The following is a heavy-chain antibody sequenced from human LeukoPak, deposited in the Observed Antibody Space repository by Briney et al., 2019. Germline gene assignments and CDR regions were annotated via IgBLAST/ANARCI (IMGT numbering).Heavy chain of an antibody. D-gene: IGHD3-10*01. V-gene: IGHV3-21*01. Sequence: PGGSLRLSCAASGFTFSSYSMNWVRQAPGKGLEWVSSISSSSSYIYYADSVKGRFTISRDNAKNSLYLQMNSLRAEDTAVYYCARDLREVRGLSRWVYWGQGTLVTVSS. CDR2: ISSSSSYI. CDR3: ARDLREVRGLSRWVY. J-gene: IGHJ4*02. CDR1: GFTFSSYS.